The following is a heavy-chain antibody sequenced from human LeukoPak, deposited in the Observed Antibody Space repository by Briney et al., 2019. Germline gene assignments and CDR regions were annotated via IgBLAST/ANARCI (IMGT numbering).Heavy chain of an antibody. Sequence: GGSLRLSCAASGFTVSSNYMSWVRQASGKGLEWVSVIYSGGSTYYADSVKGRFTISRDNSKNTLYLQMNSLRAEDTAVYYCARRNDYGDYDWFDPWGQGTLVTVSS. V-gene: IGHV3-53*01. CDR2: IYSGGST. CDR3: ARRNDYGDYDWFDP. CDR1: GFTVSSNY. D-gene: IGHD4-17*01. J-gene: IGHJ5*02.